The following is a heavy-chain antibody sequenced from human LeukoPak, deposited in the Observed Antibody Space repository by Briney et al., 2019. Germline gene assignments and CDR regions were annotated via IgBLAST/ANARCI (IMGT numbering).Heavy chain of an antibody. CDR1: GGSISSYY. V-gene: IGHV4-4*07. CDR3: ARHPREDAGDYYYYMDV. J-gene: IGHJ6*03. D-gene: IGHD1-14*01. CDR2: IYTSGRT. Sequence: SETLSLTCTVSGGSISSYYWSWIRQPAGRGLEWIGRIYTSGRTNYNPSLKSRVTMSVGTSKNQFSLQLSSVTAADTAVYYCARHPREDAGDYYYYMDVWGKGTTVTVSS.